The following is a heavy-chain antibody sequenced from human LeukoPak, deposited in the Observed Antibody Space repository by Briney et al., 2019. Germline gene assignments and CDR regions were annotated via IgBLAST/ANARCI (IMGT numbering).Heavy chain of an antibody. D-gene: IGHD3-10*01. CDR3: AKSRILLWFGELLPFDY. J-gene: IGHJ4*02. Sequence: GGSLRLSCAASGFTFSSYAMSWVRQAPGKGLEWVSAISGSGGSTYYADSVKGRFTISRDNSKNTLYLQVNSLRAEDTAVYYCAKSRILLWFGELLPFDYWGQGTLVTVSS. CDR1: GFTFSSYA. CDR2: ISGSGGST. V-gene: IGHV3-23*01.